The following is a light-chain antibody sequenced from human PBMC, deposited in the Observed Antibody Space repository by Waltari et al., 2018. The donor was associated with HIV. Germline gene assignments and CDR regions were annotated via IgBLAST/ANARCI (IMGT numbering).Light chain of an antibody. J-gene: IGLJ1*01. Sequence: QPALTQPAPVSGSPGQSITISCTGTSSDVGSYNLVSWSQQHPGKAPKLMIYEVSKQPSGVANRFSGSKAGNTASLTMSVRQSEDEAGYYGWSYAGSSTHVFGSGTKVTVL. CDR3: WSYAGSSTHV. CDR2: EVS. CDR1: SSDVGSYNL. V-gene: IGLV2-23*02.